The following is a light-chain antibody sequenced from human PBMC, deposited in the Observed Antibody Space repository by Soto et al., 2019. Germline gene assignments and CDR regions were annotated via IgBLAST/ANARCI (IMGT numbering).Light chain of an antibody. J-gene: IGLJ2*01. V-gene: IGLV3-1*01. CDR3: QAWDSSTVV. CDR1: KLGDKY. CDR2: QDS. Sequence: SYELTQPPSVSVSPGQTASITCSGDKLGDKYACWYQQKQGQSPVLVIYQDSKRPSGICERFSGSNSGNTATLTISGTQAMDEADYYCQAWDSSTVVFGGGTKLTVL.